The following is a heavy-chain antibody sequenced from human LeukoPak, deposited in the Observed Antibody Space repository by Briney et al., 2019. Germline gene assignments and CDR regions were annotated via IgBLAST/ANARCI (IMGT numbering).Heavy chain of an antibody. Sequence: PSETLSLTCTVSGGSISSYYWSWIRQPPGKGLEWIGYIYYSGSTNYNPSLKSRVTISVDTSKNQFSLKLSSATAADTAVYYCARVSGYGDYEGGWFDPWGQGTLVTVSS. J-gene: IGHJ5*02. V-gene: IGHV4-59*01. CDR1: GGSISSYY. CDR2: IYYSGST. D-gene: IGHD4-17*01. CDR3: ARVSGYGDYEGGWFDP.